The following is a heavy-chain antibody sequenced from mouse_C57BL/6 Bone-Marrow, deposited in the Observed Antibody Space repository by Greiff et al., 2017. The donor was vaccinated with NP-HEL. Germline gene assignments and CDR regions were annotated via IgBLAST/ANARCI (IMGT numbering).Heavy chain of an antibody. CDR3: ARGGYYYGRRYFDY. CDR2: IHPNSGST. Sequence: VQLQQPGAELVKPGASVKLSCKASGYTFTSYWMHWVKQRPGQGLEWIGMIHPNSGSTNYNEKFKSKATLTVDKSSRTAYMQLSSLTSEDSAVYYCARGGYYYGRRYFDYWGQGTTLTVSS. J-gene: IGHJ2*01. CDR1: GYTFTSYW. D-gene: IGHD1-1*01. V-gene: IGHV1-64*01.